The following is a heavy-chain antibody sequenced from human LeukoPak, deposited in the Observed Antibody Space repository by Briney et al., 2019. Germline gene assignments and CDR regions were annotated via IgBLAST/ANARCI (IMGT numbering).Heavy chain of an antibody. CDR2: ISYDGSNK. CDR1: GFTFSSYA. Sequence: GRSLRLSCAASGFTFSSYAMHWVRQAPGKGLEWVAVISYDGSNKYYADSVKGRFTISRDNSKNTLYLQMNSLRAEDTAVYDCTRNSPGDSYYFDYWGQGTLVTVSS. V-gene: IGHV3-30-3*01. CDR3: TRNSPGDSYYFDY. J-gene: IGHJ4*02. D-gene: IGHD2-21*01.